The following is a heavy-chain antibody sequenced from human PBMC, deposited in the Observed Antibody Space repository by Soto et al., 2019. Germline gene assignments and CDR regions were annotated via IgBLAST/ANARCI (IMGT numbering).Heavy chain of an antibody. Sequence: QVQLVQSGAEVKKPGASVKVSCKASGYTFTGYYMHWVRQAPGQGLEWMGWINPNSGGTNYAQKFQGWVTMTRDTSISTAYMELSRLRSDDTAVYDCARDSSGWYQTAGSDGRDDWGQGTTVTVSS. CDR2: INPNSGGT. D-gene: IGHD6-19*01. CDR1: GYTFTGYY. CDR3: ARDSSGWYQTAGSDGRDD. J-gene: IGHJ6*02. V-gene: IGHV1-2*04.